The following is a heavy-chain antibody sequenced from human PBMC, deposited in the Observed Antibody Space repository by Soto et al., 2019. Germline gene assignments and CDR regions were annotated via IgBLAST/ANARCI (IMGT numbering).Heavy chain of an antibody. Sequence: ASVKVSCKASGYTFNGYYMHWVRQAPGQGLEWMGWINPNSDVTNYAHKFQGRVTMTRDTSISTAYMELSSLRSDDTAVYYCARGGTVVTGRVQDAFDIWGQGTMVTVSS. CDR3: ARGGTVVTGRVQDAFDI. CDR2: INPNSDVT. J-gene: IGHJ3*02. CDR1: GYTFNGYY. V-gene: IGHV1-2*02. D-gene: IGHD2-21*02.